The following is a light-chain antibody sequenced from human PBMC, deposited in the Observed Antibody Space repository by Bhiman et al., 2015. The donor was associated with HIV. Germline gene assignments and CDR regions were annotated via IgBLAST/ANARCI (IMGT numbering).Light chain of an antibody. J-gene: IGLJ3*02. V-gene: IGLV6-57*01. CDR2: EDD. CDR3: QSYHSDKE. CDR1: SGSIASNF. Sequence: NFMLTQPHSVSGSPGTTVTISCTRSSGSIASNFVQWYQQRPGSSPTIVIYEDDQRPSGVPDRFSGSIDSSSNSASLTISGLKTEDEADYYCQSYHSDKEFGGGTKLTVL.